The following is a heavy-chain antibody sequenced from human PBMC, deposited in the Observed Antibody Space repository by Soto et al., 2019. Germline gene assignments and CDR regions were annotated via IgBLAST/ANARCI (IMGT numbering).Heavy chain of an antibody. V-gene: IGHV3-23*01. D-gene: IGHD2-15*01. CDR3: AKARWGYCSGGSCLFDD. CDR1: AFTFSNFA. Sequence: EVQLLESGGGLVQPGGSLRLSCAASAFTFSNFAMSWVRQAPGKGLEWGSVISGSGSSTKYADSVKGRFTISRDNSKNTLYLQMNSLRAEDTAVYYCAKARWGYCSGGSCLFDDWGQGTLVTVTS. CDR2: ISGSGSST. J-gene: IGHJ4*02.